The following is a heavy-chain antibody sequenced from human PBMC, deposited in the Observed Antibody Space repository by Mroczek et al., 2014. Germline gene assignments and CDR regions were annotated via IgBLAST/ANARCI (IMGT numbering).Heavy chain of an antibody. CDR2: IYYSGST. V-gene: IGHV4-39*01. Sequence: QVQLQQWGPGLVKPSETLSLTCTVSGGSISSSSYYWGWIRQPPGKGLEWIGSIYYSGSTYYNPSLKSRVTISVDTSKNQFSLKLSSVTAADTAVYYCAFGMRSTTWFDPWGQGTLVTVSS. CDR1: GGSISSSSYY. D-gene: IGHD1-1*01. CDR3: AFGMRSTTWFDP. J-gene: IGHJ5*02.